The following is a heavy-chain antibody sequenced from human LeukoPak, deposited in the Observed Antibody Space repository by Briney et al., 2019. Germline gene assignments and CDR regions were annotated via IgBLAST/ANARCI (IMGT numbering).Heavy chain of an antibody. J-gene: IGHJ5*02. CDR3: ARVYGSGSYYVAVNWFDP. Sequence: ASVKVSCKASGGTFSSYDISWVRQAPGQGLEWMGGIIPIFGTANYAQKFQGRVTITTDESTSTAYMELSSLRSEDTAVYYCARVYGSGSYYVAVNWFDPWGQGTLVTVSS. CDR1: GGTFSSYD. CDR2: IIPIFGTA. V-gene: IGHV1-69*05. D-gene: IGHD3-10*01.